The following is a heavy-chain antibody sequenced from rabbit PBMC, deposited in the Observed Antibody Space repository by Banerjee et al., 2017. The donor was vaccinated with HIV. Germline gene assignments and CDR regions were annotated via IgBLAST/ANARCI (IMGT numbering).Heavy chain of an antibody. V-gene: IGHV1S45*01. J-gene: IGHJ4*01. D-gene: IGHD6-1*01. Sequence: QEQLVESGGGLVKPGGTLTLTCTASGFSFSSRYYMCWVRQAPGKGLEWIACIYAGSSGSTYYASWAKGRFTISKTSSTTVTLQMTSLTAADTATYFCARERYYSDGYGDGDYVTFYDLWGPGTLVTVS. CDR1: GFSFSSRYY. CDR2: IYAGSSGST. CDR3: ARERYYSDGYGDGDYVTFYDL.